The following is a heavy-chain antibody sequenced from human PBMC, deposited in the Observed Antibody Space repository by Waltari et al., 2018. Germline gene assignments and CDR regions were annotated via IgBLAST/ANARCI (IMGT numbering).Heavy chain of an antibody. J-gene: IGHJ4*02. D-gene: IGHD2-2*01. V-gene: IGHV4-38-2*02. CDR3: ARDGAVSRYQGGGYYFDY. CDR1: GYSISSGYY. CDR2: IYHSGST. Sequence: QVQLQESGPGLVKPSETLSLTCAVSGYSISSGYYWGWIRQPPGKGLEWIGSIYHSGSTYYNPSLKRRVTNSVDPSKNQFSLKRSSVTAADTAVYYCARDGAVSRYQGGGYYFDYWGQGTLVTVSS.